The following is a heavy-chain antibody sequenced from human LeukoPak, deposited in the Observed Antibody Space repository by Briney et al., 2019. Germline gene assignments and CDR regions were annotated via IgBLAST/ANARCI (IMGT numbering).Heavy chain of an antibody. CDR2: IYSGGST. V-gene: IGHV3-53*01. J-gene: IGHJ3*02. Sequence: GGSLRLSCAASGFTVSSNYMSWVRQAPGKGLEWVSVIYSGGSTYYADSVKGRFTISRDNSKNTLYLQMNSLRVEDTAAYYCAREIYCSASSCTGGVFDIWGQGTMVTVSS. D-gene: IGHD2-15*01. CDR3: AREIYCSASSCTGGVFDI. CDR1: GFTVSSNY.